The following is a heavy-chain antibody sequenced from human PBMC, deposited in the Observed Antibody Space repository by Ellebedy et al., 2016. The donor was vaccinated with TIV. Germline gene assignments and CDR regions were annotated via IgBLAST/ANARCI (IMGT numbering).Heavy chain of an antibody. Sequence: GESLKISCAASGFTVSSNYMSWVRQAPGKGLEWVSVISSGGSTYYADSVKGRFTISRDNSKNTLYLQMNRLRAEDTAVYYCAKAGYYDSSGPSDYWGQGTLVTVSS. V-gene: IGHV3-53*01. J-gene: IGHJ4*02. CDR1: GFTVSSNY. CDR3: AKAGYYDSSGPSDY. D-gene: IGHD3-22*01. CDR2: ISSGGST.